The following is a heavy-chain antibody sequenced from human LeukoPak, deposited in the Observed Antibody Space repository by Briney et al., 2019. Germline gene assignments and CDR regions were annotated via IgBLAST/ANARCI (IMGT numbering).Heavy chain of an antibody. CDR3: AREGLNYYDSLDY. Sequence: ASVKVSCKASGYTFTSYGISWVRQAPGQGLEWMGWISAYNGNTNYAQKLQGRVTMTTDTSTSTACMELRSLRSDDTAVYYCAREGLNYYDSLDYWGQGTLVTVSS. J-gene: IGHJ4*02. CDR1: GYTFTSYG. CDR2: ISAYNGNT. D-gene: IGHD3-22*01. V-gene: IGHV1-18*01.